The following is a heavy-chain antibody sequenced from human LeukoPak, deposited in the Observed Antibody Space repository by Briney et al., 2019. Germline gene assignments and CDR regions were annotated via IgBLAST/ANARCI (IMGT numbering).Heavy chain of an antibody. J-gene: IGHJ3*02. CDR2: INTNTGNP. CDR3: ASVPGIAAAGTGDAFDI. D-gene: IGHD6-13*01. Sequence: ASVKVSCKASGYTFSSYTMNWVRQAPGQGLEWMGWINTNTGNPTYAQDYTGRFVFSLDTSVSTAYLQISSLKAEDTAVYYCASVPGIAAAGTGDAFDIWGQGTMVTVSS. CDR1: GYTFSSYT. V-gene: IGHV7-4-1*02.